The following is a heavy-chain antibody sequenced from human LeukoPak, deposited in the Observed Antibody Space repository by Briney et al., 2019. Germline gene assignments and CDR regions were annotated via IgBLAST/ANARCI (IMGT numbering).Heavy chain of an antibody. D-gene: IGHD1-1*01. CDR3: ARESVYWNDGSAYYYYYYYMDV. CDR2: IYTSGST. Sequence: SQTLSLTCTVSGGSISSGSYYWSWIRQPAGKGLEWIGRIYTSGSTNYNPSLKSRFTITVDTSKNQFSLKLSSVTAADTAVYYCARESVYWNDGSAYYYYYYYMDVWGKGTTVTVSS. V-gene: IGHV4-61*02. CDR1: GGSISSGSYY. J-gene: IGHJ6*03.